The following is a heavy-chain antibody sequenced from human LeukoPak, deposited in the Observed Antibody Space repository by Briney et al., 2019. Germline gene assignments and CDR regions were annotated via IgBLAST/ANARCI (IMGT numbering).Heavy chain of an antibody. V-gene: IGHV3-53*01. CDR1: GFTVSNSY. Sequence: GGSLRLSCAASGFTVSNSYMSWIRQAPGKGLEWVSVIYSDGTSYYADSVKARFSISRDNSKNTLYLQMNSLRAEDTAVYYCARDKRWATGAFDIWGQGTMVTVSS. D-gene: IGHD5-24*01. CDR3: ARDKRWATGAFDI. CDR2: IYSDGTS. J-gene: IGHJ3*02.